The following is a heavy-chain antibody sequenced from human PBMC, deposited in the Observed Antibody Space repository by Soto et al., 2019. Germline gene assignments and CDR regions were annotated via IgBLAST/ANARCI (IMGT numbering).Heavy chain of an antibody. J-gene: IGHJ6*03. Sequence: SETLPLTCTVSGGSISSYYWSWIRQPPGKGLEWIGYIYYSGSTNYNPSLKSRVTISVDTSKNQFSPKLSSVTAADTAVYYCARKNDFWSGGYYYYMDVWGKGTTVTVSS. CDR2: IYYSGST. CDR3: ARKNDFWSGGYYYYMDV. D-gene: IGHD3-3*01. V-gene: IGHV4-59*08. CDR1: GGSISSYY.